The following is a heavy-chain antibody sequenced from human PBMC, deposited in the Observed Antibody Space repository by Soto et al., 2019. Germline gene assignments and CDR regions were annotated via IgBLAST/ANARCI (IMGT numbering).Heavy chain of an antibody. Sequence: SETLYLTCTVSGGSINDNYWSWIRQPPGKGPEWIGYIYRSGSTNYNPSLKSRVTISIDTSKKQFSLKVKSVTAADTAVYYCARGSSLVWSSSNCFDLSGQGTLLTVS. D-gene: IGHD2-21*01. CDR1: GGSINDNY. CDR2: IYRSGST. J-gene: IGHJ5*02. CDR3: ARGSSLVWSSSNCFDL. V-gene: IGHV4-59*01.